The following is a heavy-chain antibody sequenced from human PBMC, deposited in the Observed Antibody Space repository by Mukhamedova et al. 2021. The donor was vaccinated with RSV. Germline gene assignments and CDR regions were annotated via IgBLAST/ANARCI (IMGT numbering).Heavy chain of an antibody. CDR3: ARGTNIVPRDKVGNDS. CDR2: ISHSGIT. J-gene: IGHJ1*01. V-gene: IGHV4-34*01. Sequence: WEGLEWIGEISHSGITHYNPSLKSRVTISLDTSKNHFSRRLNSVTAADTAGYYCARGTNIVPRDKVGNDSGGQGAWVTASS. D-gene: IGHD5-12*01.